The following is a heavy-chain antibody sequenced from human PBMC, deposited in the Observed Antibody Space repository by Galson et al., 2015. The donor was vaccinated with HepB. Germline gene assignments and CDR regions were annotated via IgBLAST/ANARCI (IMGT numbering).Heavy chain of an antibody. J-gene: IGHJ6*02. CDR2: IIPVFGPT. V-gene: IGHV1-69*13. CDR3: ARVCSGGRCYSDGYYYYGFDV. CDR1: RGPFSRNS. Sequence: SVKVSCKASRGPFSRNSISWVRQAPGQGLEWVGGIIPVFGPTSNTQKFQERVTITADESTSTAYMELRSLRFDDTAVYFCARVCSGGRCYSDGYYYYGFDVWGQGTTVTVS. D-gene: IGHD2-15*01.